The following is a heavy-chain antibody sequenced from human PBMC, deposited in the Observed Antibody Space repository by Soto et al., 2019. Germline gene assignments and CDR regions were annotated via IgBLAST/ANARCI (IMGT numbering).Heavy chain of an antibody. J-gene: IGHJ4*02. Sequence: GGSLRLSCAASGFTFSSCAMHWVRQAPGKGLEWVALISYDGSNKYYADSVKGRFTISRDNSKNTLYLQMNSLRAEDTAVYYYARDNRDLRFLEWSYYFDYRRQGTLVTVSS. CDR1: GFTFSSCA. CDR2: ISYDGSNK. V-gene: IGHV3-30-3*01. CDR3: ARDNRDLRFLEWSYYFDY. D-gene: IGHD3-3*01.